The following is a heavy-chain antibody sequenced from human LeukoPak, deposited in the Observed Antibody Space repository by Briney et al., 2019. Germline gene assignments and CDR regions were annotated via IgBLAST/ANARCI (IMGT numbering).Heavy chain of an antibody. CDR2: ISAYNGNT. CDR1: GYIFTSYG. D-gene: IGHD6-6*01. J-gene: IGHJ4*02. CDR3: ARDLGVDSSWSPFDY. V-gene: IGHV1-18*04. Sequence: ASVKVFCKASGYIFTSYGISWVRQAPGQGLEWMGWISAYNGNTNYAQKLQGRVTMTTDTSTSTAYMELRSLRSGDTAVYYCARDLGVDSSWSPFDYWGQGTLVTVSS.